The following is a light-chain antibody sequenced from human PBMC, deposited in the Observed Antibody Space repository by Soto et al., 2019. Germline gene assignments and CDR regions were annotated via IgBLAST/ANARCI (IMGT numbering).Light chain of an antibody. Sequence: QSALTQPASVSGSPGQSITISCTGTSSDVGGYNYVSWYQQHPGKAPTLMIYSVSNRPSGVSNRFSGSKSGNTASLTISGLQAEDEADYYCSSYTSSSPVLFGGGTQLTVL. J-gene: IGLJ2*01. V-gene: IGLV2-14*01. CDR1: SSDVGGYNY. CDR2: SVS. CDR3: SSYTSSSPVL.